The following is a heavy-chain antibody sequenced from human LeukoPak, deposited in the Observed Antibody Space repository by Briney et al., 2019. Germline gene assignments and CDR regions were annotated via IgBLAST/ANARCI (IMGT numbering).Heavy chain of an antibody. D-gene: IGHD2-2*02. CDR2: IIPILGIA. J-gene: IGHJ4*02. Sequence: AASVKVSCKASGGTFSSYTISWVRQAPGQGLEWMGRIIPILGIANYAQKFQGRVTITADKSTSTAYMELRSLRSDDTAVYYCARDHCSSTSCYSDYWGQGTLVTVSS. CDR3: ARDHCSSTSCYSDY. V-gene: IGHV1-69*04. CDR1: GGTFSSYT.